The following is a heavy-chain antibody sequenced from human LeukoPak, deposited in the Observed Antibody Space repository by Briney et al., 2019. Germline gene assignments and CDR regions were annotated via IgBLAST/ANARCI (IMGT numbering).Heavy chain of an antibody. J-gene: IGHJ4*02. CDR3: SRARWYSSDY. D-gene: IGHD5-24*01. V-gene: IGHV3-21*01. CDR2: ISSSSSYI. Sequence: GGSLRLSCATSGFTFSSYSMNWVRQAPGKGLEWVSSISSSSSYIYYADSVKGRFSISRDNAKTSLYLQMNSVRAEDTAVYYCSRARWYSSDYWGQGTLVTVSS. CDR1: GFTFSSYS.